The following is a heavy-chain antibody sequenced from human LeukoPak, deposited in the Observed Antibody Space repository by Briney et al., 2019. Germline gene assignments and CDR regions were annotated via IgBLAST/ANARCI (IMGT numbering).Heavy chain of an antibody. J-gene: IGHJ6*02. CDR1: GYTFTGYY. CDR2: INPNSGGT. Sequence: ASVKVSCKASGYTFTGYYMHWVRQAPGQGLEWMGWINPNSGGTNYAQKFQGRVTMTRDTSISTAYMELSRLRSDDTAVYYCARVSRFSRSSWYAAGRYGMDVWGQGTTVTVSS. V-gene: IGHV1-2*02. CDR3: ARVSRFSRSSWYAAGRYGMDV. D-gene: IGHD6-13*01.